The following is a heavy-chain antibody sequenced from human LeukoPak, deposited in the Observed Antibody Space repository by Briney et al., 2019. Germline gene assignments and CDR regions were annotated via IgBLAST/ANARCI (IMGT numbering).Heavy chain of an antibody. V-gene: IGHV1-69*04. CDR2: IIPIFGIA. Sequence: SVKVSCKASGGTFTSYAISWVRQAPGQGLEWMGRIIPIFGIANYAQKFQGRVTITADKSTSTAYMELSSLRSEDTAVYYCARDRYNWNDDPNWFEPWGQGTLVTVSS. CDR3: ARDRYNWNDDPNWFEP. CDR1: GGTFTSYA. D-gene: IGHD1-20*01. J-gene: IGHJ5*02.